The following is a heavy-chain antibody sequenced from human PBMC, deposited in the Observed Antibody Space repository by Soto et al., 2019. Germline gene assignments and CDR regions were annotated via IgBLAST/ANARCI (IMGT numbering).Heavy chain of an antibody. CDR3: AREPGYGDSDNWFDP. D-gene: IGHD4-17*01. J-gene: IGHJ5*02. CDR2: MNPNSGNT. Sequence: GASVKVSCKASGYTFTGYYMHWVRQAPGQGLEWMGWMNPNSGNTGYAQKFQGRVTMTRNTSISTAYMELSSLRSEDTAVYYCAREPGYGDSDNWFDPWGQGTLVTVSS. V-gene: IGHV1-8*02. CDR1: GYTFTGYY.